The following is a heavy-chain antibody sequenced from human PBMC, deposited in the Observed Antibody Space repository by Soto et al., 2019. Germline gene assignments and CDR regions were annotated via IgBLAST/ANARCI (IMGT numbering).Heavy chain of an antibody. D-gene: IGHD1-26*01. J-gene: IGHJ4*02. Sequence: PSETLSLTCAVSGGSIIRNNWWSWGRQPPGKGLEWIGEIFHSGSTHYSPSLKSRVTISVDKSKKYFSLNLTSVTAADTAVYYCARVYSGSYSDSWGQGTLVTVS. V-gene: IGHV4-4*02. CDR1: GGSIIRNNW. CDR3: ARVYSGSYSDS. CDR2: IFHSGST.